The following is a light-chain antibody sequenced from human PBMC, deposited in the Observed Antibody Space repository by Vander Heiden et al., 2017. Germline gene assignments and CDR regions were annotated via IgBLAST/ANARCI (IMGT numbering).Light chain of an antibody. CDR1: SSDVGGYNY. CDR2: DVS. CDR3: SSYTSSSSLV. V-gene: IGLV2-14*01. J-gene: IGLJ1*01. Sequence: QSALTQTASVSGSPGQSITISCTGTSSDVGGYNYVSWYQQHPGKAPKLMIYDVSNRPSGVSNRFSGSKSGNTGSLTISGLQAEDEADYYCSSYTSSSSLVFGTGTKVTVL.